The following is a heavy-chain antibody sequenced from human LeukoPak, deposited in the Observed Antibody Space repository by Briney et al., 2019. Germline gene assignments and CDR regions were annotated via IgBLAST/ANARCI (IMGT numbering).Heavy chain of an antibody. CDR2: IYHSGST. CDR1: GGSISSGGYY. CDR3: AREAALNWGSGDI. J-gene: IGHJ3*02. D-gene: IGHD7-27*01. V-gene: IGHV4-30-2*01. Sequence: KSSETLSLTCTVSGGSISSGGYYWSWIRQPPGKGLEWIGYIYHSGSTYYNPSLKSRVTISVDRSKNQFSLKLSSVTAADTAVYYCAREAALNWGSGDIWGQGTMVTVSS.